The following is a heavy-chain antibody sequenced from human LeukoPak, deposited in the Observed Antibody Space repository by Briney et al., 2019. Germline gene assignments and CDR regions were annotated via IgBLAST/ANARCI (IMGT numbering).Heavy chain of an antibody. CDR3: AREKSYYDSSGYYGPGAFDI. Sequence: SQTLSLTCAVSGGSISSGGSSWSWIRQPPGKGLEWIGYIYHSGSTYYTPSLKSRVTISVDRSKNQFSLKLRSVTAADTAVYYCAREKSYYDSSGYYGPGAFDIWGQGTMVTVSS. J-gene: IGHJ3*02. D-gene: IGHD3-22*01. CDR2: IYHSGST. CDR1: GGSISSGGSS. V-gene: IGHV4-30-2*01.